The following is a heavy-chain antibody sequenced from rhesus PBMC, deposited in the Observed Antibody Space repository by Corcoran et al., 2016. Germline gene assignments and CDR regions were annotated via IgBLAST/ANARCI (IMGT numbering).Heavy chain of an antibody. CDR1: VASFSSYW. J-gene: IGHJ4*01. CDR2: INGDSGTT. Sequence: VQLQESGPGRVKPSETLSLTCAVSVASFSSYWRSWLRQPPGKGLEWIWEINGDSGTTNYNPAVKSRGTSSKDASKKQVHLKLSFVKAADTAVYYCGRWRQYFDYWGQGVLVTVSS. CDR3: GRWRQYFDY. V-gene: IGHV4-80*01. D-gene: IGHD6-37*01.